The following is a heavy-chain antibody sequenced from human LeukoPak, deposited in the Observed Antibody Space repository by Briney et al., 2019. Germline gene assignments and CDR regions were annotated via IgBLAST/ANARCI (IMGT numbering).Heavy chain of an antibody. D-gene: IGHD4-17*01. CDR1: GFTFSSYS. Sequence: GGSLGLSCAASGFTFSSYSMNWVRQAPGKGLEWVSSISRSSRHLYYADSVKGRFTISRDDAKNSVYLQMNSLRADETAVYYCVRDFDTVTTAYLQLWGQGTLVTVPS. J-gene: IGHJ1*01. V-gene: IGHV3-21*01. CDR2: ISRSSRHL. CDR3: VRDFDTVTTAYLQL.